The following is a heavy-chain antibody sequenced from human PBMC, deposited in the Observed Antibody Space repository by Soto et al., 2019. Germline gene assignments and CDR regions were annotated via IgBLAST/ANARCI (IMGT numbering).Heavy chain of an antibody. Sequence: PVKVSCKASGLTITSSAVQWVRQASGQRLEWIGWIVVGSGNTNYAQKFQERVTITRDMSTSTAYMELSSLRSEDTAVYYCAADGNVLLWFGEYYYGMDVWGQGTTVTVSS. D-gene: IGHD3-10*01. CDR1: GLTITSSA. V-gene: IGHV1-58*01. CDR3: AADGNVLLWFGEYYYGMDV. CDR2: IVVGSGNT. J-gene: IGHJ6*02.